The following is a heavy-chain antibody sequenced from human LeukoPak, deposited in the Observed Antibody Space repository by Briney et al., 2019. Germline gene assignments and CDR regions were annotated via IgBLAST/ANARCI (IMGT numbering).Heavy chain of an antibody. Sequence: GGSLRLSCVAYGFTFSSYCMHWVRQAPGKGLEWVANIKQDGSEKHYVDSVKGRFSISRDNAKNSLFLQMSSLRVEDTAVYYCGRAMDVWGQGTTVTVSS. V-gene: IGHV3-7*03. CDR2: IKQDGSEK. CDR1: GFTFSSYC. CDR3: GRAMDV. J-gene: IGHJ6*02.